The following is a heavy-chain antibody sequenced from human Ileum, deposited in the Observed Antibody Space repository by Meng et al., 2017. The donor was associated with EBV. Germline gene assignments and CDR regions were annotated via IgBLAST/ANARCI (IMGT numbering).Heavy chain of an antibody. D-gene: IGHD1-26*01. CDR3: ASGGFGSHFDY. J-gene: IGHJ4*02. Sequence: EVQLLESGGGLVQPGRSLRLACADSGFTFRGYAMTWVRQAPGKGLDWVSSISTTGDMTYNADSVKGRFTISRDNPKNTLYLVMNSLSADDTAVYYCASGGFGSHFDYWGQGTLVTVSS. CDR1: GFTFRGYA. CDR2: ISTTGDMT. V-gene: IGHV3-23*01.